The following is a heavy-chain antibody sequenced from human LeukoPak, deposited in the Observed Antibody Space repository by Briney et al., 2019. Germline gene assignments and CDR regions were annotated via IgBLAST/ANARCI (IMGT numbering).Heavy chain of an antibody. CDR3: ARGYSGYVGDY. Sequence: GGSLRPSCAASGFTFSDYYMSWIRQVPGEGLEWVSYISSSGSYTNADSVKGRFTISRDNAKNSVYLQMNSLRAEDTAVYYCARGYSGYVGDYWGQGTLVAVSS. V-gene: IGHV3-11*06. J-gene: IGHJ4*02. D-gene: IGHD5-12*01. CDR2: ISSSGSYT. CDR1: GFTFSDYY.